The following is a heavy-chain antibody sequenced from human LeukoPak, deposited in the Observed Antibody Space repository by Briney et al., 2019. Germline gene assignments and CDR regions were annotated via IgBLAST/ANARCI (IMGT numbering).Heavy chain of an antibody. CDR1: GYTFTGYY. Sequence: ASVKVSCKASGYTFTGYYMHWVRQAPGQGLEWMGWISAYNGNTNYAQKLQGRVTMTTDTSTSTAYMELRSLRSDDTAVYYCARRRGYSHSDYWGQGTLVTVSS. D-gene: IGHD5-18*01. CDR3: ARRRGYSHSDY. V-gene: IGHV1-18*04. CDR2: ISAYNGNT. J-gene: IGHJ4*02.